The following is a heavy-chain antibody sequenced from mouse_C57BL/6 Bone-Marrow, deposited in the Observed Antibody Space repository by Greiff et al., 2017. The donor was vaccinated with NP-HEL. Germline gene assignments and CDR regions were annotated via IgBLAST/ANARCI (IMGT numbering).Heavy chain of an antibody. Sequence: VQLKQSGAELVRPGASVKLSCTASGFNIKDDYMHWVKQRPEQGLEWIGWIDPENGDTEYASKFQGKATITADTSSNTAYLQLSSLTSEDTAVYYCTVYGNYPYYYAMDYWGQGTSVTVSS. V-gene: IGHV14-4*01. J-gene: IGHJ4*01. CDR3: TVYGNYPYYYAMDY. CDR2: IDPENGDT. D-gene: IGHD2-1*01. CDR1: GFNIKDDY.